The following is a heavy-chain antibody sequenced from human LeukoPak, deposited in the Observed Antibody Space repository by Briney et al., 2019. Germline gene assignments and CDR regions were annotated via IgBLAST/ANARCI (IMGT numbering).Heavy chain of an antibody. J-gene: IGHJ4*02. CDR1: GYTFTSYD. Sequence: GASVKVSCKASGYTFTSYDINWVRQAPGQGLEWMGIINPSGGSTSYAQKFQGRVTMTRDTSTSTVYMELSSLRSEDTAVYYCARAGSYKLDYWGQGTLVTVSS. CDR2: INPSGGST. CDR3: ARAGSYKLDY. V-gene: IGHV1-46*01. D-gene: IGHD1-26*01.